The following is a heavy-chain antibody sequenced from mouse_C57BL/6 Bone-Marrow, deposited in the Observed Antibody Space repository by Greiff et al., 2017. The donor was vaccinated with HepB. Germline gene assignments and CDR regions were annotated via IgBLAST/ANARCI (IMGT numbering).Heavy chain of an antibody. CDR3: ARWGWLRRNWYFDV. Sequence: VKLMESGPELVKPGASVKISCKASGYAFSSSWMNWVKQRPGKGLEWIGRIYPGDGDTNYNGKFKGKATLTADKSSSTAYMQLSSLTSEDTAVSFCARWGWLRRNWYFDVWGTGTTVTVSS. J-gene: IGHJ1*03. D-gene: IGHD2-2*01. V-gene: IGHV1-82*01. CDR2: IYPGDGDT. CDR1: GYAFSSSW.